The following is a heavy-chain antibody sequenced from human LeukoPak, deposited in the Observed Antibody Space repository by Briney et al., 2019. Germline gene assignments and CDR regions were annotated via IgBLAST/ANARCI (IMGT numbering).Heavy chain of an antibody. D-gene: IGHD5-12*01. CDR2: ISSSSSYI. CDR1: GFTFSSYS. Sequence: GGSLRLSCAASGFTFSSYSMNWVRQAPGKGLEWVSSISSSSSYIYYADSVKGRFTISRDNAKISLYLQMNSLRAEDTAVYYCARANRVDIVATRLPDRIDYWGQGTLVTVSS. J-gene: IGHJ4*02. V-gene: IGHV3-21*01. CDR3: ARANRVDIVATRLPDRIDY.